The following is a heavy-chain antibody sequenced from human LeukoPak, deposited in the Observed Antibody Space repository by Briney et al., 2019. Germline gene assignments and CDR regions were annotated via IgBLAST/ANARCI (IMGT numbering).Heavy chain of an antibody. V-gene: IGHV3-21*01. Sequence: PGGSLRLSCAASGFTFSSYSMNWVRQAPGKGLEWVSSISSSSSYIYYADSVKGRFTISRDNAKNSLYLQMNSLRAEDTAVYNCAREPVAGYKWFDPWGQGTLVTVSS. CDR2: ISSSSSYI. CDR3: AREPVAGYKWFDP. J-gene: IGHJ5*02. CDR1: GFTFSSYS. D-gene: IGHD6-19*01.